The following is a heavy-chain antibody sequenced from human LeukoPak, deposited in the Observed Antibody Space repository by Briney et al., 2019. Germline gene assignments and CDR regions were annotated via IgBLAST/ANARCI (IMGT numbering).Heavy chain of an antibody. V-gene: IGHV4-39*07. CDR1: GGSISSSSYY. CDR2: IYYSGST. J-gene: IGHJ6*02. D-gene: IGHD3-10*01. Sequence: PSETLSLTCTVSGGSISSSSYYWGWIRQPPGKGLEWIGSIYYSGSTYYNPSLKSRVTISVDTSKNQFSLKLSSVTAADTAVYYCARDRYGSVHYYYYGMDVWGQGTTVTVTS. CDR3: ARDRYGSVHYYYYGMDV.